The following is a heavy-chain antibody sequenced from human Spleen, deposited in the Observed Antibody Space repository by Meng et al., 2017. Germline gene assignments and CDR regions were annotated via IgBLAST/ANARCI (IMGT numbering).Heavy chain of an antibody. CDR3: ARGAFVSGSYTPYYYYYYNMDV. CDR2: IISIFDIT. Sequence: SVKVSCKASGGTFSNYAISWVRQAPGQGLEWMGGIISIFDITNYAQKFQGRVTITTDESTRTAYMELSSLTSEDTAVYYCARGAFVSGSYTPYYYYYYNMDVWGQGTTVTVSS. D-gene: IGHD1-26*01. V-gene: IGHV1-69*05. J-gene: IGHJ6*02. CDR1: GGTFSNYA.